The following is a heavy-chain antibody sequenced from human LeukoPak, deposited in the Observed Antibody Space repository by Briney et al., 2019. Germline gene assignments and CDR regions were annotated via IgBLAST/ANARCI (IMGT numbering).Heavy chain of an antibody. CDR3: ARGVVPAAMESTGFYY. V-gene: IGHV4-30-4*01. J-gene: IGHJ4*02. D-gene: IGHD2-2*01. CDR2: IYYSGST. Sequence: SETLSLTCTVSGGSISSGDYYWGWIRQPPGKGLEWIGYIYYSGSTYYNPSLKSRVTISVDTSKTQFPLKLSSVTAADTAVYYCARGVVPAAMESTGFYYWGQGTLVTVSS. CDR1: GGSISSGDYY.